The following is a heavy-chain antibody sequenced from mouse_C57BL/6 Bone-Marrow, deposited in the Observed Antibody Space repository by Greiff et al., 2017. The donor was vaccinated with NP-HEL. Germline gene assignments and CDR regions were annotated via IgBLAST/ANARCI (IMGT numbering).Heavy chain of an antibody. J-gene: IGHJ1*03. Sequence: EVKLVESGGGLVQPGGSLKLSCAASGFTFSDYYMYWVRQTPEKRLEWVAYISNGGGSTYYPDTVKGRFTISRDNAKNTLYLQMSRLKSEDTAMYYCARHYYGSSYGYVDVWGTGTTVTVSS. CDR1: GFTFSDYY. D-gene: IGHD1-1*01. CDR3: ARHYYGSSYGYVDV. CDR2: ISNGGGST. V-gene: IGHV5-12*01.